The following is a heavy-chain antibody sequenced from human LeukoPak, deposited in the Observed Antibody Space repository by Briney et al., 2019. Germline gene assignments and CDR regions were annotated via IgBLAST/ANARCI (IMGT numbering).Heavy chain of an antibody. Sequence: GSLKLSCAVSGFTLSNNYVSWVRQAPGKGLEWVSVLYSGGSSHYADSVKGRFTISRDNSKNTVYLQMNSLRAEDTAVYYCARDGTADSLDYWGQGTLVTVSS. CDR2: LYSGGSS. CDR1: GFTLSNNY. V-gene: IGHV3-53*01. J-gene: IGHJ4*02. CDR3: ARDGTADSLDY. D-gene: IGHD2-21*02.